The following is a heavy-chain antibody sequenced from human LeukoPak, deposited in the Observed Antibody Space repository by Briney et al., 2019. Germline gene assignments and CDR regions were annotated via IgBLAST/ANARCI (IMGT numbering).Heavy chain of an antibody. V-gene: IGHV4-39*01. CDR3: ARQPANTAAFDI. D-gene: IGHD5-18*01. J-gene: IGHJ3*02. CDR2: INYSGTT. Sequence: PSETLSLTCTVSSGSFSSSSYFCGWIRQPPGMGLEWIATINYSGTTYYNPSLKSRVAISVDTANNQISLRLNFVTAADTAIYYCARQPANTAAFDIWGLGTMVTVSS. CDR1: SGSFSSSSYF.